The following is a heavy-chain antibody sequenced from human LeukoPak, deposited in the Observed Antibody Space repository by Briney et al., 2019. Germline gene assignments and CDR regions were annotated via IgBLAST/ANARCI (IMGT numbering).Heavy chain of an antibody. Sequence: SETLSLTCTVSGGSISSGGYSWSWIRQPPGKGLEWIGYIYHSGSTYYNPSLKSRVTISVDRSKNQFSLKLSSVTAADTAVYYCARASISRSYPPYYYYYGMDVWSQGTTVTVSS. D-gene: IGHD3-9*01. CDR2: IYHSGST. V-gene: IGHV4-30-2*01. CDR3: ARASISRSYPPYYYYYGMDV. CDR1: GGSISSGGYS. J-gene: IGHJ6*02.